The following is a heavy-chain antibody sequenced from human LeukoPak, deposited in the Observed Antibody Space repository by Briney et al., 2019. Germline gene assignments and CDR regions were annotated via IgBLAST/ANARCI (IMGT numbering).Heavy chain of an antibody. J-gene: IGHJ4*02. D-gene: IGHD2-15*01. V-gene: IGHV1-69*01. CDR2: IIPIFGTA. CDR3: ARTDCSGGSCYPYYFDY. CDR1: RGTFSSYA. Sequence: SVKVSCKASRGTFSSYAISWVRQAPGQGLEWMGGIIPIFGTANYAQKFQGRVTITADESTSTAYMELSSLRSEDTAVYYCARTDCSGGSCYPYYFDYWGQGTLVTVSS.